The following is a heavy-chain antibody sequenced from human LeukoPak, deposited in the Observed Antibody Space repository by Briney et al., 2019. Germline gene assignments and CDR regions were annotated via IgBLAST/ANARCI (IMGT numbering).Heavy chain of an antibody. CDR3: ARGSDWERGSYDY. J-gene: IGHJ4*02. CDR1: GFNFRSYW. CDR2: IKEDGSKK. D-gene: IGHD1-26*01. Sequence: PGGSLRLSCAASGFNFRSYWMKWVRQASGKGLEWVANIKEDGSKKYYVDSVKGRFTISRDNAENSLYLQMNSLRVEDTAVYYCARGSDWERGSYDYWGQGTLVTVSS. V-gene: IGHV3-7*05.